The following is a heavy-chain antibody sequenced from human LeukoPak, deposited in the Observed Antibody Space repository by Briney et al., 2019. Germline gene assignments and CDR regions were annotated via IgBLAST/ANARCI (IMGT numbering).Heavy chain of an antibody. J-gene: IGHJ4*02. CDR3: ATHYGSGSYYNELLDY. Sequence: ASVKVSCKSSGYTFTSYSMHWVRQAPGQGLEWMGIINPSGGSTRYAQKFQGRVTMTRDTSVSTAYMELSRLTSDDTAVYYCATHYGSGSYYNELLDYWGQGTLVTVSS. V-gene: IGHV1-46*01. D-gene: IGHD3-10*01. CDR1: GYTFTSYS. CDR2: INPSGGST.